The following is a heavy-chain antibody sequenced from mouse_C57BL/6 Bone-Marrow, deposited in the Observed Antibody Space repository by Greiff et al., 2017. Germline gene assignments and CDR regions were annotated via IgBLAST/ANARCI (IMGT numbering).Heavy chain of an antibody. V-gene: IGHV5-6*02. Sequence: EVKLVESGGDLVKPGGSLKLSCAASGFTFSSYGMSWVRQTPDKRLEWVATISSGGSYTYYPESVKGRFTISRDNAKNTLYLQMSSLKSADTAMYYCARHGGLRPLDYWGQGTTLTVSS. CDR1: GFTFSSYG. CDR2: ISSGGSYT. CDR3: ARHGGLRPLDY. J-gene: IGHJ2*01. D-gene: IGHD2-4*01.